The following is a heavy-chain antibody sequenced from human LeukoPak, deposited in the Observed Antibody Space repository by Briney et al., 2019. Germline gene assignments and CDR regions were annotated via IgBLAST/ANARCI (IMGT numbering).Heavy chain of an antibody. CDR1: GGSISSSSYY. V-gene: IGHV4-39*07. Sequence: SETLSLTCTVSGGSISSSSYYWGWIRQPPGKGLEWIGSIYYSGNTYYNPSLKSRITISVDTSKNQFSLKLSSVTAADTAVYYCARVPHPWYDSSGYYFDYWGQGTLVTVSS. CDR3: ARVPHPWYDSSGYYFDY. D-gene: IGHD3-22*01. J-gene: IGHJ4*02. CDR2: IYYSGNT.